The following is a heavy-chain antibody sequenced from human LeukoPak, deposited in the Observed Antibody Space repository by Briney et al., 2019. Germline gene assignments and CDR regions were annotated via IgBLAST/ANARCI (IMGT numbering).Heavy chain of an antibody. CDR2: ISNDGST. CDR3: AKGGGKYGLDY. CDR1: GFTFSSYA. V-gene: IGHV3-23*01. D-gene: IGHD1-26*01. J-gene: IGHJ4*02. Sequence: GGSLRLSCAASGFTFSSYAMSCVRQAPGKGLEWVSSISNDGSTYYSHSVKGRFIISRDNSKKMVYLQMNSLRAEDTAIYYCAKGGGKYGLDYWGQGVLVTVSS.